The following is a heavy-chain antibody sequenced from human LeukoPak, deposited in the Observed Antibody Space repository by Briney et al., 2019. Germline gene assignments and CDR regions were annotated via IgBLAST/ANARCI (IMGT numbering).Heavy chain of an antibody. CDR2: IYYSVNT. V-gene: IGHV4-39*07. J-gene: IGHJ3*02. CDR1: GGSISSSTYY. Sequence: SETLSLTCTVSGGSISSSTYYWGWIRQPPGKGLEWIGTIYYSVNTYYNPSLKSRVTMSVDTSKNQFSLKLSSVTAADTAVYYCTRYGSGSYAFDIWGQGTMVTVSS. CDR3: TRYGSGSYAFDI. D-gene: IGHD3-10*01.